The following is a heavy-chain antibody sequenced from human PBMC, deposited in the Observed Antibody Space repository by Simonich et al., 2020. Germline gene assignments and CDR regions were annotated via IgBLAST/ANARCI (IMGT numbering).Heavy chain of an antibody. CDR2: ISANNGNT. CDR3: ARDQGGRAAAATDY. CDR1: GYTFTSYG. J-gene: IGHJ4*02. V-gene: IGHV1-18*01. Sequence: QVQLVQSGAEVKKPGASVKVSCKASGYTFTSYGISWGRQAPGQGLGWMGWISANNGNTNYERKIQGKVTMTTDTSTSTAYMELRSLRSDDTAVYYCARDQGGRAAAATDYWGQGTLVTVSS. D-gene: IGHD6-13*01.